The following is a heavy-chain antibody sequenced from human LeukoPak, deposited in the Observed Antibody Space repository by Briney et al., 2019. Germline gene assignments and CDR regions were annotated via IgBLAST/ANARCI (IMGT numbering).Heavy chain of an antibody. CDR2: VYHSGST. CDR1: GSSISDNYY. D-gene: IGHD3-3*01. Sequence: PLETLSLTCTIFGSSISDNYYWGWIRRPPGKGLEWIGSVYHSGSTYYNPSLKSRVTLSVDTSNNHFSLKLRSVTAADTAVYYCARHNYYHFWSTLNWFDPWGQGTLVTVSS. V-gene: IGHV4-38-2*02. CDR3: ARHNYYHFWSTLNWFDP. J-gene: IGHJ5*02.